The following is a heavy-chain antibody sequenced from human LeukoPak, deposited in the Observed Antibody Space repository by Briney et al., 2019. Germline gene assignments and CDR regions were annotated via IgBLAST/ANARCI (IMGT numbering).Heavy chain of an antibody. J-gene: IGHJ6*02. CDR3: ARGAGVADGIRMDV. CDR1: GFTFKNYE. Sequence: RTGGSLRLSCAASGFTFKNYEINWVRQPPGKGLEWVSYLRGSGSTIYNADSVKGGFTISRDNAKTSLYLQMNSLRAEDTAVYYCARGAGVADGIRMDVWGQGTTATVSS. CDR2: LRGSGSTI. D-gene: IGHD1-1*01. V-gene: IGHV3-48*03.